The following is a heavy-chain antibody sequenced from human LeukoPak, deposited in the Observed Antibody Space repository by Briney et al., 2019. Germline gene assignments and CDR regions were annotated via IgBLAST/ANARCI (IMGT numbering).Heavy chain of an antibody. V-gene: IGHV3-11*04. J-gene: IGHJ4*02. CDR2: ISSSGSTI. D-gene: IGHD6-13*01. CDR3: TIAAAGNPIDY. CDR1: GFTFSDYY. Sequence: GGSLRLSCAASGFTFSDYYMSWIRQAPGKGLEWVSYISSSGSTIYYADSVKGRFTIPRDNAKNSLYLQMNSLRAEDTAGYYCTIAAAGNPIDYWGQGTLVTVSS.